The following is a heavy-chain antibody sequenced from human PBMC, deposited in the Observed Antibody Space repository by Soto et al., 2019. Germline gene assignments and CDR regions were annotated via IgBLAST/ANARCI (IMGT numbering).Heavy chain of an antibody. D-gene: IGHD1-26*01. CDR1: GFTFSSYW. Sequence: GGSLRLSCAASGFTFSSYWMSWVRQAPGKGLEWVANIKQDGSEKYYVDSVKGRFTISRDNAKNSLYLQMNSLRAEDTAVYYCARDLGGGSYNWFDPRGQGTLVTVSS. J-gene: IGHJ5*02. CDR2: IKQDGSEK. V-gene: IGHV3-7*01. CDR3: ARDLGGGSYNWFDP.